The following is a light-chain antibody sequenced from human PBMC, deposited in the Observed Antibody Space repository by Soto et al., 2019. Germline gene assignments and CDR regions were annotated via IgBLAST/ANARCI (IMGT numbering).Light chain of an antibody. CDR3: QTWGTGATR. V-gene: IGLV4-69*01. J-gene: IGLJ2*01. CDR1: TGHSNNA. CDR2: VNNGGSH. Sequence: QSVLTQSPSASASLGASVKLTCTLSTGHSNNAIAWHQQQPGKGPRYLMKVNNGGSHIKGDGIPERFSGSRSGAERYLTISRLQSDDEADYYFQTWGTGATRFGGGTKLTVL.